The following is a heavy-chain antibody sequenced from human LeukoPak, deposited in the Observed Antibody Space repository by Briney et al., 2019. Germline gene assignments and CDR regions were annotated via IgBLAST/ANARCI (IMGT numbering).Heavy chain of an antibody. D-gene: IGHD2-8*02. J-gene: IGHJ4*02. V-gene: IGHV1-2*02. CDR3: ARTGDFDY. CDR1: GYTFTGYY. Sequence: ASVRVSCKASGYTFTGYYMHWVRQAPGQGLEWMGWINPNSGGTNYAQKFQGRVTMTRDTSINTAYMELNSLRSDDTAVYYCARTGDFDYWGQGSLVTVS. CDR2: INPNSGGT.